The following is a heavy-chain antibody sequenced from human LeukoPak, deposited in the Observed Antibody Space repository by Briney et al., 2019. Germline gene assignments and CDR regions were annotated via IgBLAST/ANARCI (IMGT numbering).Heavy chain of an antibody. D-gene: IGHD3-10*01. CDR1: GFTFRDAW. Sequence: PGGSLRLSCAASGFTFRDAWMIWVRQAPGKGLEWVGRIKSRADGGTPDYAAPVTGRFTTSRDDSNGTLFLQMNSLTTEDTAVYYCATQGVLDAFDIWGKGTMVIVSS. CDR3: ATQGVLDAFDI. CDR2: IKSRADGGTP. V-gene: IGHV3-15*01. J-gene: IGHJ3*02.